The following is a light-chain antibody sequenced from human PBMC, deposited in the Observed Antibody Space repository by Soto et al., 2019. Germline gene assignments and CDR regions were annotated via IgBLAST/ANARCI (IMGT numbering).Light chain of an antibody. CDR3: QQGHNWPLT. Sequence: EIAMTQSPATLSVSPGERATLSCRASQSISTELAWYQQIPGQPPRLLIYSASTRAPGAPARFTGSGSGSEFTLTISGLQSEDFAIYYCQQGHNWPLTFGQGTRLEI. CDR2: SAS. CDR1: QSISTE. V-gene: IGKV3-15*01. J-gene: IGKJ2*01.